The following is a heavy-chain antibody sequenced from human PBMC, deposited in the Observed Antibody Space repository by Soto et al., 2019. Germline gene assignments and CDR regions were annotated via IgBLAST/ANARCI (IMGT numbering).Heavy chain of an antibody. Sequence: GGSLRLSCAASGFTFSSYGMHWVRQAPGKGLEWVAVISYDGSNKYYADSVKGRFTISRDNSKNTLYLQMNSLRAEDTAVYYCAKVPSYRYPFVYWGQGTLVTVSS. CDR3: AKVPSYRYPFVY. V-gene: IGHV3-30*18. J-gene: IGHJ4*02. D-gene: IGHD3-16*02. CDR1: GFTFSSYG. CDR2: ISYDGSNK.